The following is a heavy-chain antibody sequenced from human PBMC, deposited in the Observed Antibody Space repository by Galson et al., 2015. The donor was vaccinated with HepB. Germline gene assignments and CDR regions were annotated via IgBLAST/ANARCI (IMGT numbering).Heavy chain of an antibody. J-gene: IGHJ4*02. CDR2: ISSHGGSP. CDR3: VNGIWTSYDTTGPLDH. CDR1: GLSFTNYA. V-gene: IGHV3-64D*06. D-gene: IGHD3-22*01. Sequence: SLRLSCAASGLSFTNYAIHWVRQAPGKGLEYVSGISSHGGSPYYADSAKGRFTISRDNSKSTVYLQMSGLRAEDTAVYYCVNGIWTSYDTTGPLDHWGQGTLVIVSS.